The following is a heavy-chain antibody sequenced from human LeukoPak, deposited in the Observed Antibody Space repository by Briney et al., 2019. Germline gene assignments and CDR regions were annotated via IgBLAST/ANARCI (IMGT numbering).Heavy chain of an antibody. CDR3: ARALGYIEVGFDY. D-gene: IGHD5-12*01. CDR2: ISSSRSYM. J-gene: IGHJ4*02. Sequence: PGGSLRLSCAASGFTFSSYSMNWVRQAPGKGLEWVSSISSSRSYMYYADSVKGRFTISRDNAKNSLYLQMNSLRAEDTAVYYCARALGYIEVGFDYRGQGTLVTVSS. CDR1: GFTFSSYS. V-gene: IGHV3-21*01.